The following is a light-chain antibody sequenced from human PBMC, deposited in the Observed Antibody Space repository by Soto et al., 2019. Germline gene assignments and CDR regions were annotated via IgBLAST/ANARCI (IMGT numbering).Light chain of an antibody. Sequence: MTQSPSTLSLSPVERSTLSFXASQYMARTYIAWYQQKPGQAPRLLIYDASTRATGIPDRFSGSGSGTEFTLTISSLQSEDFAVYYCQQYNNWPWTFGQGTKVDIK. CDR2: DAS. J-gene: IGKJ1*01. V-gene: IGKV3D-15*01. CDR1: QYMART. CDR3: QQYNNWPWT.